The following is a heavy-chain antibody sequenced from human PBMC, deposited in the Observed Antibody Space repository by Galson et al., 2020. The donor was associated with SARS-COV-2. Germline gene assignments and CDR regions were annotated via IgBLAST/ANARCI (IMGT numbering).Heavy chain of an antibody. Sequence: SETLSLTCTVSGDSINSFYWGWIRQPPGKGLEWIGNVFYGGSAYYSPSFKSRVTISIDTSKKQFSLTMSSVTAADTAVYYCARHQQQLVDFYYGMDVWGQGTTVTVSS. CDR2: VFYGGSA. CDR3: ARHQQQLVDFYYGMDV. V-gene: IGHV4-39*01. D-gene: IGHD6-13*01. J-gene: IGHJ6*02. CDR1: GDSINSFY.